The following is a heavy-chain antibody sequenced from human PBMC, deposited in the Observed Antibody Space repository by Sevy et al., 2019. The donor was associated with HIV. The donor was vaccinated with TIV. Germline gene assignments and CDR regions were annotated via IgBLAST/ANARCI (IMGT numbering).Heavy chain of an antibody. CDR2: ISGLSNYI. Sequence: GGSLRLSCVASGFTFSAYTMNWVRQAPGKGLQWVSSISGLSNYIYYADSLKGRFPISRDNAKNSLYLQRNSLRDEDTAVYYCARPYGSGSWEAFDVWGQGTMITVSS. CDR3: ARPYGSGSWEAFDV. V-gene: IGHV3-21*06. CDR1: GFTFSAYT. D-gene: IGHD3-10*01. J-gene: IGHJ3*01.